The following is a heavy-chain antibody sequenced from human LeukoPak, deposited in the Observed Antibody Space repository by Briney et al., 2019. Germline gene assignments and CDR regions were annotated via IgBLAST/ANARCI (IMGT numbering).Heavy chain of an antibody. CDR1: GFTYSSYG. V-gene: IGHV3-33*01. CDR3: TWGLDYFDY. Sequence: GGSLRLSCAASGFTYSSYGMHWVRQAPGKGLEWVAVIWYDGSNKYYADSVKGRFTISRDNSKNTLYLQMNSLRAEDTAVYYCTWGLDYFDYWGQGTLVTVSS. J-gene: IGHJ4*02. CDR2: IWYDGSNK. D-gene: IGHD2-21*01.